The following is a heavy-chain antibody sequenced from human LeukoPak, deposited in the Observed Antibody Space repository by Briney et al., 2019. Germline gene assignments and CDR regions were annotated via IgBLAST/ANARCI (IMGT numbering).Heavy chain of an antibody. Sequence: PGRSLRLSCAASGFTFDDYAMHWVRHAPGKGLEWVSGISWNSGSIGYADSVKGRFTISRDNAKNSLYLQMNSLRAEDTAVYYCARASGPFDYWGQGTLVTVSS. J-gene: IGHJ4*02. V-gene: IGHV3-9*01. CDR1: GFTFDDYA. CDR2: ISWNSGSI. D-gene: IGHD3/OR15-3a*01. CDR3: ARASGPFDY.